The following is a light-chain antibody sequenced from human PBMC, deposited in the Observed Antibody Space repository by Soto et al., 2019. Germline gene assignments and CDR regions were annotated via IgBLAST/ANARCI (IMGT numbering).Light chain of an antibody. CDR3: QQTYSTPQT. CDR1: QSINRY. CDR2: GAS. Sequence: DIQMTQSPPSLSASVGDRVTITCRASQSINRYLSWYQQKPGKAPKFLIYGASTLQSGVPSRFSGSGSGTDFTLTINSLQPEDFATYYCQQTYSTPQTFGQGTKVEVK. J-gene: IGKJ1*01. V-gene: IGKV1-39*01.